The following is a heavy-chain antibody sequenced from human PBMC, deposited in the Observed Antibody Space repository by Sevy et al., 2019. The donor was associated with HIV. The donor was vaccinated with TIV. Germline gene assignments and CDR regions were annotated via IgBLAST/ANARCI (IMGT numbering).Heavy chain of an antibody. CDR1: GFKFNSYW. J-gene: IGHJ4*02. Sequence: GGSLRLSCVASGFKFNSYWMLWVRQAPGKGLEWVANINQDATRKFYADSVRGRFIISRDNVRNSVSLQMNILRVEDTALYYCVRAIATVDSFWGQGTLVTVSS. CDR3: VRAIATVDSF. D-gene: IGHD6-13*01. V-gene: IGHV3-7*01. CDR2: INQDATRK.